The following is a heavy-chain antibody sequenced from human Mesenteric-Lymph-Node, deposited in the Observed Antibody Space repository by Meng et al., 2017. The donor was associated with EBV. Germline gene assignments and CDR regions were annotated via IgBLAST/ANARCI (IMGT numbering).Heavy chain of an antibody. V-gene: IGHV1-8*01. CDR3: SRDSIYNGQDS. D-gene: IGHD5-24*01. CDR2: MNPNSGAT. J-gene: IGHJ4*02. CDR1: GYTFTSYD. Sequence: QLRLVQPGAEVKKPGAAVKVSCKASGYTFTSYDINRVQQATGQGHEWMGWMNPNSGATGSTQKFQGRVNMTRNTSITTAYMELNSLTSENTAVYYCSRDSIYNGQDSWGQGTLVTVSS.